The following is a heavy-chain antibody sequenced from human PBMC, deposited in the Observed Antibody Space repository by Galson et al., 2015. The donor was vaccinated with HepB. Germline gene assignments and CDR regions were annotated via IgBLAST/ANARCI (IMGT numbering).Heavy chain of an antibody. J-gene: IGHJ6*03. Sequence: SVKVSCKASGGTFSSYAISWVRQAPGQGLEWMGGIIPILGIANYAQKFQGRVTITADKSASTAYMELSSLRSEDTAVYYCARVALTRLEEHYYMDVWGKGTTVTVSS. CDR2: IIPILGIA. D-gene: IGHD4-23*01. CDR1: GGTFSSYA. CDR3: ARVALTRLEEHYYMDV. V-gene: IGHV1-69*10.